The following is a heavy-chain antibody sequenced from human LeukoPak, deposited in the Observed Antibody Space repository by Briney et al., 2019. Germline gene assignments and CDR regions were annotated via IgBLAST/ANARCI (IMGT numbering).Heavy chain of an antibody. D-gene: IGHD1-1*01. CDR2: ISGSGGST. CDR3: AKARRNGGVPPGYFDY. V-gene: IGHV3-23*01. J-gene: IGHJ4*02. Sequence: PGGSLRLSSAASGFTFNSYAMSWVRQAPGKGLEWVSAISGSGGSTYYADSVKGRFTISRDNSKNTLYLQMNSLRAEDTAVYYCAKARRNGGVPPGYFDYWGQGTLVTVSS. CDR1: GFTFNSYA.